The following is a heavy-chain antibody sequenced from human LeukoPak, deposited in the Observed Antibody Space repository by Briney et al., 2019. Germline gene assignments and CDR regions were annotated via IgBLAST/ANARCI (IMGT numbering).Heavy chain of an antibody. CDR3: AKDNIRIVVAGTIDY. V-gene: IGHV3-9*01. CDR1: GFTFDEYA. J-gene: IGHJ4*02. CDR2: ISWNSGSK. Sequence: GGSLRLSCAASGFTFDEYAMHWVRQAPGKGPEWVSGISWNSGSKGYAGSVKGRFTISRDNAKNSLYLQMNSLRSEDTALYYCAKDNIRIVVAGTIDYWGQGTLVTVSS. D-gene: IGHD6-19*01.